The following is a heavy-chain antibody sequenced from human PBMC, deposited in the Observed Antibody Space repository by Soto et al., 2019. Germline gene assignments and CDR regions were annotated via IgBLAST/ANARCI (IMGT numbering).Heavy chain of an antibody. CDR3: ARRPQGAYLRCFDT. Sequence: ITLKESGPTLVKPTETLTLTCTFSGFSLSTREVGVGWIRQPPGKALEWLALIYWDDDKYYSSSLKTRLTITKDTSKNQVVLTMANMDPLDTATYYCARRPQGAYLRCFDTWGQGTLVTVS. CDR1: GFSLSTREVG. CDR2: IYWDDDK. V-gene: IGHV2-5*02. D-gene: IGHD1-26*01. J-gene: IGHJ5*02.